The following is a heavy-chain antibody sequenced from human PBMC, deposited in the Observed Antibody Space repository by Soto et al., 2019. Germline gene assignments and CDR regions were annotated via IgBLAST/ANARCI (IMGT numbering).Heavy chain of an antibody. Sequence: EVQLVESGGDLVQPGGSLRLSCAASGFTFSDHYMDWVRQAPGKGLEWVGRIRNKAKSYTTEYAASVKGRFTISGDDSKNSLHLQMNSLKTEDTAMYFCARSGRDDTTWSEDAFDIWGQGTVVTVSS. CDR1: GFTFSDHY. CDR3: ARSGRDDTTWSEDAFDI. V-gene: IGHV3-72*01. CDR2: IRNKAKSYTT. D-gene: IGHD3-10*01. J-gene: IGHJ3*02.